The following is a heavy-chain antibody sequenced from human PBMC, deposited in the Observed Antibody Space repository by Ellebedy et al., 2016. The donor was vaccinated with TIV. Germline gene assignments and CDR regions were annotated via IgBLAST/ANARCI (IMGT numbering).Heavy chain of an antibody. CDR3: ARASPPDYGGNSGLDY. D-gene: IGHD4-23*01. Sequence: SETLSLXXTVSGGSISSYYWGWIRQPPGKGLEWIGSIYHSGSTYYNPSLKSRVTISVDTSKNQFSLKLSSVTAADTAVYYCARASPPDYGGNSGLDYWGQGTLVTVSS. CDR2: IYHSGST. CDR1: GGSISSYY. J-gene: IGHJ4*02. V-gene: IGHV4-38-2*02.